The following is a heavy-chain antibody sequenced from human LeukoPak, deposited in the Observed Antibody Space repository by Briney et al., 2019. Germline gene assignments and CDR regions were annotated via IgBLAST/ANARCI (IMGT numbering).Heavy chain of an antibody. V-gene: IGHV1-2*02. CDR3: ARGRYDILTGYYGNWFDP. CDR1: GYTFTGYY. J-gene: IGHJ5*02. CDR2: INPNSGGT. Sequence: GASGKVSCKASGYTFTGYYMHWVRQAPGQGLEWMGWINPNSGGTKYAQKFQGRVTMTRDTSISTAYMELSRLRSDDTAVYYCARGRYDILTGYYGNWFDPWGQGTLVTASS. D-gene: IGHD3-9*01.